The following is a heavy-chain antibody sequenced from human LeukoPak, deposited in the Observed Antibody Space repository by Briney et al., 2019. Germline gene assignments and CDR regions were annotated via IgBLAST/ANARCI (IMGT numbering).Heavy chain of an antibody. CDR2: IYYSGST. J-gene: IGHJ5*02. CDR1: GVAISSYY. D-gene: IGHD6-13*01. Sequence: PETLCLTCTVSGVAISSYYWSCIRQPPGKGLELIGYIYYSGSTNYNPSLKRRVTISVDTSKNQLSLKLSSVTAADTAVYYCARFSVAAAGTGWFDPWGQGTLVTVS. V-gene: IGHV4-59*01. CDR3: ARFSVAAAGTGWFDP.